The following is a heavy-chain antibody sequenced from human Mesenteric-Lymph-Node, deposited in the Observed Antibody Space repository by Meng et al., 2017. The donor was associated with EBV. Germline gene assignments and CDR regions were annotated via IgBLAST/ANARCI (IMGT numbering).Heavy chain of an antibody. J-gene: IGHJ4*02. CDR1: GFTFSSYG. CDR2: ISYDGSNK. Sequence: VQLVESGGGVVQPGRSLRLSCAASGFTFSSYGMHWVRQAPGKGLEWVAVISYDGSNKYYADSVKGRFTISRDNSKNTVYLQMNSLRAEDTAVYYCAKRKTDGYSYGPPHEYFDYWGQGTLVTVSS. D-gene: IGHD5-18*01. V-gene: IGHV3-30*18. CDR3: AKRKTDGYSYGPPHEYFDY.